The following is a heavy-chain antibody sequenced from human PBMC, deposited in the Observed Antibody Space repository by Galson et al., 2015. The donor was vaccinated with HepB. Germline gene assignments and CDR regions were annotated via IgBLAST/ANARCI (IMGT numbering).Heavy chain of an antibody. Sequence: SLRLSCAASGFTFSSYRMNWVRQAPGKGLDWVSYISSSSSIVYYADSVKGRFTISRDNAKNSLYLRMNSLRTEDTAVYYCARLGAVTTDFDYWGQGALVTVSS. V-gene: IGHV3-48*01. J-gene: IGHJ4*02. CDR1: GFTFSSYR. CDR3: ARLGAVTTDFDY. CDR2: ISSSSSIV. D-gene: IGHD4-17*01.